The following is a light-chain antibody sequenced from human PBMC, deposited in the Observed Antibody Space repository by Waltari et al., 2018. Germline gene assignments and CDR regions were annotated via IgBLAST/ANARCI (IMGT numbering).Light chain of an antibody. CDR1: QSVKSN. Sequence: EVVMTQSPAMASVSPGERAALFCRASQSVKSNVAWYQQKPGQAPRLLLYGASTRATGCPVRFSGSGSGTEFTLTISSLQSEDFAVYYCQQYDNWPPTFGGGAKVEIK. V-gene: IGKV3-15*01. CDR3: QQYDNWPPT. J-gene: IGKJ4*01. CDR2: GAS.